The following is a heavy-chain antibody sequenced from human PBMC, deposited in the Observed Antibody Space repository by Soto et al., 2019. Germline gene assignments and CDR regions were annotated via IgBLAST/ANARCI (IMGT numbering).Heavy chain of an antibody. J-gene: IGHJ6*02. CDR1: GYTFTRSG. V-gene: IGHV1-46*03. D-gene: IGHD2-2*01. CDR2: INPSGGST. CDR3: ARDQFVVYQLLSHYYGMDV. Sequence: ASVKVSCKASGYTFTRSGISWVRQAPGQGLEWMGIINPSGGSTSYAQKFQGRVTMTRDTSTSTVYMELSSLRSEDTAVYYCARDQFVVYQLLSHYYGMDVWGQGTTVTVSS.